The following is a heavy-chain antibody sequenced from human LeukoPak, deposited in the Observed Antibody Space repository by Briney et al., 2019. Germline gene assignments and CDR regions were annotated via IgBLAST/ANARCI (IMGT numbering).Heavy chain of an antibody. CDR3: ARDEFAYDSSGHLSGYFDY. J-gene: IGHJ4*02. V-gene: IGHV3-30-3*01. D-gene: IGHD3-22*01. Sequence: PGGSLRLSCAASGFTFSSYAMHWVRQAPGKGLEWVAVISYDGSNKYYADSVKGRFTISRDNSKNTLYLQMNSLRAEDTAVYYCARDEFAYDSSGHLSGYFDYWGQGTLVTVSS. CDR2: ISYDGSNK. CDR1: GFTFSSYA.